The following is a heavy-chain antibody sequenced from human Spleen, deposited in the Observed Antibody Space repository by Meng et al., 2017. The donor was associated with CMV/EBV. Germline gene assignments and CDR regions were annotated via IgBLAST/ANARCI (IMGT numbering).Heavy chain of an antibody. Sequence: ASVKVSCKASGYTFTGYSMLWVRQAPGQGLEWMGWINPNSGGTNYAQKFQGRVTMTRDTSISTAYMELSSLRSEDTAVYYCARYCSSTSCYTGANYYYYGMDVWGQGTTVTVSS. CDR3: ARYCSSTSCYTGANYYYYGMDV. CDR2: INPNSGGT. CDR1: GYTFTGYS. J-gene: IGHJ6*02. D-gene: IGHD2-2*02. V-gene: IGHV1-2*02.